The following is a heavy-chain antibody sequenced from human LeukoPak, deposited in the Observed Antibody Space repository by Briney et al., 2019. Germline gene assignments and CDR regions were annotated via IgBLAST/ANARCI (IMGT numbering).Heavy chain of an antibody. CDR3: ARGHGDGLRDAFDI. CDR2: IYYSGST. D-gene: IGHD4-17*01. J-gene: IGHJ3*02. Sequence: SETLSLTCTVSGGSISNYHWSWIRQPPGKGLEWIGYIYYSGSTNYNPSLKSRVTISVDTSKNQFSLKLSSVTAADTAVYYCARGHGDGLRDAFDIWGQWTMVTVSS. CDR1: GGSISNYH. V-gene: IGHV4-59*01.